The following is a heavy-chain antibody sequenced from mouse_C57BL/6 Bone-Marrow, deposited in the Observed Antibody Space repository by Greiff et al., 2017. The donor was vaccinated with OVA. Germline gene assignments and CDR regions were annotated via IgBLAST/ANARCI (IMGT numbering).Heavy chain of an antibody. V-gene: IGHV1-42*01. Sequence: VQLKESGPELVKPGASVKISCKASGYSFTGYYMNWVKQSPEKSLEWIGEINPSTGGTTYNQKFKAKATLTVDKSSSTAYMQLKSPTSEDSAVYYCARGGTSPFAYWGQGTLVTVSA. CDR3: ARGGTSPFAY. J-gene: IGHJ3*01. CDR1: GYSFTGYY. CDR2: INPSTGGT. D-gene: IGHD4-1*01.